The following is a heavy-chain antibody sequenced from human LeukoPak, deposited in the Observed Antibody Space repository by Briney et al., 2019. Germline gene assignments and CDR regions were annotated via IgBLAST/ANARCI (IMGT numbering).Heavy chain of an antibody. CDR2: ISDDGSNK. CDR1: GFTFSNYA. V-gene: IGHV3-30-3*01. J-gene: IGHJ3*01. Sequence: GSSLRLSCVASGFTFSNYAVHWVRQAPGKGLEWVALISDDGSNKYYTNSVKGRFTISRDNSKNTLYLQMNSLRADETAVYYCATRTSGAFDFWGQGTMVIVS. CDR3: ATRTSGAFDF.